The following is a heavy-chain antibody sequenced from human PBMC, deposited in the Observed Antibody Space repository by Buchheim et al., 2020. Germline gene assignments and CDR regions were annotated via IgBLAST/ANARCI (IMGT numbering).Heavy chain of an antibody. CDR3: AKSPGITGTTGFWFDA. V-gene: IGHV3-23*01. CDR2: IGNGGST. D-gene: IGHD1-7*01. CDR1: GFTFSSFA. Sequence: EVQLLESGGGLVQPGESLRVSCAASGFTFSSFAMSWVRQAPGKGLEWVSAIGNGGSTYYADSVKGRFTVSRDNSKNKLYLQMNSLRAEDTAVYFCAKSPGITGTTGFWFDAWGQGTL. J-gene: IGHJ5*02.